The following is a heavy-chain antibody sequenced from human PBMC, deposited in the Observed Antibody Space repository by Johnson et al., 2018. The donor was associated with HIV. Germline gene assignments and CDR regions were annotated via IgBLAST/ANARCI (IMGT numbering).Heavy chain of an antibody. CDR3: ARHRVVYPTSPGGVGAFDF. CDR1: GFTFSSYA. Sequence: QMLLVESGGGVVQPGRSLRLSCAASGFTFSSYAMHWVRQAPGKGLEWVAVISYDGSNKYYADSVKGRFTIARDNSKNTLYLQMNSLRAEDTALYYCARHRVVYPTSPGGVGAFDFWGPGTMVTVSS. J-gene: IGHJ3*01. V-gene: IGHV3-30-3*01. CDR2: ISYDGSNK. D-gene: IGHD1-26*01.